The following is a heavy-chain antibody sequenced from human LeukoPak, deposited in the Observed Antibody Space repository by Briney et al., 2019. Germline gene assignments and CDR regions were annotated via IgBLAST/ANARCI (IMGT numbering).Heavy chain of an antibody. J-gene: IGHJ5*02. D-gene: IGHD4-11*01. V-gene: IGHV1-46*01. CDR2: INPSGGST. Sequence: ASVKVSCKASGYTFTSYYMHWVRQAPGQGLEWMGIINPSGGSTSYAQKFQGRVTMTRDTSTSTVYMELNSLRAEDTAVYYCARRTPMTTVIELNWFDPWGQGTLVTVSS. CDR1: GYTFTSYY. CDR3: ARRTPMTTVIELNWFDP.